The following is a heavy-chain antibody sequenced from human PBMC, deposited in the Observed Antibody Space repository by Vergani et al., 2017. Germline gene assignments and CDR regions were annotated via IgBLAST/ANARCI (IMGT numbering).Heavy chain of an antibody. CDR3: TSTRNYYYYYMDV. CDR2: IRSKANSYAT. V-gene: IGHV3-73*02. J-gene: IGHJ6*03. Sequence: EVQLVESGGGLVQPGGSLKLSCAASGFTFSGSAMHWVRQASGKGLKWVGRIRSKANSYATAYAASVKGRFTISRDDSKNTAYLQMDSLKTEDTAVYYCTSTRNYYYYYMDVWGKGTTVTVSS. CDR1: GFTFSGSA.